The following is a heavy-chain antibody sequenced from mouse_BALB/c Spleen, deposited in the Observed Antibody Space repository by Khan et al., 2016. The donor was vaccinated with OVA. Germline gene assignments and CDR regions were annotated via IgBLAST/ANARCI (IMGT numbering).Heavy chain of an antibody. CDR3: TTLDCNPFAY. V-gene: IGHV14-3*02. D-gene: IGHD2-1*01. Sequence: EVQLQQSGAELVKPGASVKLSCTASGFNIKDTFMHWVKQRPEQGLEWIGRIYPANGNTNYNPKFQDKATLTADTSSNTAYLQLSSLTTEDSAVYYCTTLDCNPFAYWGQGTLVSVSA. CDR1: GFNIKDTF. J-gene: IGHJ3*01. CDR2: IYPANGNT.